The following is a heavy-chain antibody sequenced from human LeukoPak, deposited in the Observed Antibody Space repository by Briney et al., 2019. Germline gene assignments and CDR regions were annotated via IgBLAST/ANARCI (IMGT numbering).Heavy chain of an antibody. CDR3: ARGPSYEYSGYYNR. Sequence: GGSLRLSCAASGFTFSSYAMHWVRQAPGKGLEWVAVISYDGSNKYYADSVKGRFTISRDNSKNTLYLQMNSLRAEDTAVYYCARGPSYEYSGYYNRWGQGTLVTVSS. CDR1: GFTFSSYA. CDR2: ISYDGSNK. J-gene: IGHJ4*02. D-gene: IGHD3-22*01. V-gene: IGHV3-30*04.